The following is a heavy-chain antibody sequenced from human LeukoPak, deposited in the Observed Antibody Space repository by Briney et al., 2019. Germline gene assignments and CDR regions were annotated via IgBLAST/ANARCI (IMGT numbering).Heavy chain of an antibody. V-gene: IGHV4-34*01. CDR2: INHSGST. Sequence: SETLSLTCAVYGGSFSGYYWSWIRQPPGKGLEWIGEINHSGSTNYHPSLKSRVTISVDTSKNQFSLKLSSVTAADTAVYYCARGIDYWGQGTLVTVSS. CDR1: GGSFSGYY. J-gene: IGHJ4*02. CDR3: ARGIDY.